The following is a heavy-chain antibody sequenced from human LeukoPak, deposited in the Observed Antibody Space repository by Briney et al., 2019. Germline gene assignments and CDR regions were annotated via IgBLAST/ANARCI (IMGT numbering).Heavy chain of an antibody. CDR3: ARGRTGVVVVPAARYYMDV. D-gene: IGHD2-2*01. J-gene: IGHJ6*03. CDR2: INHSGST. Sequence: SETLSLTCAVYGGSFSGYYWSRIRQPPGKGLEWIGEINHSGSTNYNPSLKSRVTISVDTSKNQFSLKLSSVTAADTAVYYCARGRTGVVVVPAARYYMDVWGKGTTVTVSS. CDR1: GGSFSGYY. V-gene: IGHV4-34*01.